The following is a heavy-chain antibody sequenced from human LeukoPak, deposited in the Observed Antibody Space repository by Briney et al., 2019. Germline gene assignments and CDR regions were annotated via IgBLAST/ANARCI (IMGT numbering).Heavy chain of an antibody. CDR3: ARAELLPHCYYGMDV. CDR2: INPNSGGT. V-gene: IGHV1-2*02. J-gene: IGHJ6*01. Sequence: ASVKVSLTSSGYTFTGYYMHWVRQAPGQGLEWMGWINPNSGGTNYAQKFQGRVTMTRDTSISTAYMELSRLRSDDTAVYYCARAELLPHCYYGMDVWGQGVTVTVSS. CDR1: GYTFTGYY. D-gene: IGHD2-15*01.